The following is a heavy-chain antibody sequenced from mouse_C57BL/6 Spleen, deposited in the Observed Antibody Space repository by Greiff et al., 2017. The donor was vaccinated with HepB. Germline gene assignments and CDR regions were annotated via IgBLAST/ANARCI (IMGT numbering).Heavy chain of an antibody. CDR2: IYPGDGDT. D-gene: IGHD1-1*01. Sequence: VQLQQSGAELVKPGASVKISCKASGYAFSSYWMNWVKQRPGKGLEWIGQIYPGDGDTNYNGKFKGKATLTADKSSSTAYMQLSSLTSEDSAVYFCARGDLYGSSYAFDYWGQGTTLTVSS. CDR1: GYAFSSYW. V-gene: IGHV1-80*01. J-gene: IGHJ2*01. CDR3: ARGDLYGSSYAFDY.